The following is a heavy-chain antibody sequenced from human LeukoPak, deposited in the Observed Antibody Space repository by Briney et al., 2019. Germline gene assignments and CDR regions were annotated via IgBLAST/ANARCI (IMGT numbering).Heavy chain of an antibody. Sequence: ASVKVSCKASGYTFTSYGISWVRQAPGQGLEWMGWISAYNGNTNYAQKLQGRVTMTTDTSTSTACMELRSLRSDDTAVYYCARTRYCSTPYSSSCPVDYWGQGTLVTVSS. D-gene: IGHD6-13*01. J-gene: IGHJ4*02. CDR2: ISAYNGNT. CDR3: ARTRYCSTPYSSSCPVDY. V-gene: IGHV1-18*01. CDR1: GYTFTSYG.